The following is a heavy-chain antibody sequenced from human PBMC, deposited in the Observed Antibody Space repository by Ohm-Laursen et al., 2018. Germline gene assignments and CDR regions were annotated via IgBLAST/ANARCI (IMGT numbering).Heavy chain of an antibody. CDR2: INPSGGST. CDR3: ARKTGGYSGMDV. CDR1: GYTFTSYF. V-gene: IGHV1-46*01. J-gene: IGHJ6*02. D-gene: IGHD7-27*01. Sequence: SSVKVSCKMSGYTFTSYFVHWVRQAPGHRLEWMGIINPSGGSTSYAQKFQGRVTMTRDTSTSTVYMELSSLRSEDTAVYYCARKTGGYSGMDVWGQGTTVTVSS.